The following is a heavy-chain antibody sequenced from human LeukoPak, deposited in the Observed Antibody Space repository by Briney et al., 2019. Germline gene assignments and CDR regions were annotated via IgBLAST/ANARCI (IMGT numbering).Heavy chain of an antibody. CDR3: AREVYLGIAAAGYAPFDY. D-gene: IGHD6-13*01. Sequence: ASVKVSCKASGYTFTSYGISWVRQAPGQGLEWMGQISAYNGNTNYAQKLQGRVTMTTDTSTSTAYMELRSLRSEDTAVYYCAREVYLGIAAAGYAPFDYWGQGTLVTVSS. CDR2: ISAYNGNT. CDR1: GYTFTSYG. V-gene: IGHV1-18*01. J-gene: IGHJ4*02.